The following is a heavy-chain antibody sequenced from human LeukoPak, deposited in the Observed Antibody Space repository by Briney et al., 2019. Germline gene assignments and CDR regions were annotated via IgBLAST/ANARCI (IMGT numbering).Heavy chain of an antibody. D-gene: IGHD2-2*01. CDR1: TGRIHTFY. J-gene: IGHJ4*02. CDR2: MYYSGRT. V-gene: IGHV4-59*08. Sequence: SETLSLTCTVSTGRIHTFYYSWIRQSPGKGLEWIGYMYYSGRTNYNPTLRSRVTTSVDTSKTVFSLKLSSVTAADTAVYYRAISTSYCRGTSCPLDYWGQGTSVTVSS. CDR3: AISTSYCRGTSCPLDY.